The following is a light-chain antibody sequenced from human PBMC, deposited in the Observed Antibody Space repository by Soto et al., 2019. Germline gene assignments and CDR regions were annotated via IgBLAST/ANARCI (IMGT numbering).Light chain of an antibody. Sequence: EIVLTQSPATLSLSPWERATLSCRASQSVGSSLAWYQQRPGQAPRLLIYDAFIRATGIPARFSGSESGTDFTLTIGSLEPEDFAVYYCQQYGSSGTFGQGTKVDIK. J-gene: IGKJ1*01. CDR2: DAF. CDR3: QQYGSSGT. V-gene: IGKV3-11*01. CDR1: QSVGSS.